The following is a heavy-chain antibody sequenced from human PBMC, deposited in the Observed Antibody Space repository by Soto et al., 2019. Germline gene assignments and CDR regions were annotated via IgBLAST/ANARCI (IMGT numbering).Heavy chain of an antibody. Sequence: EVQLLESGGGLVQPGGSLRLSCAASGFTFSSYLMSWVRQAPGKGLEWVSVIVAGGGSSYYADSVKGRFTISRDNPKNMLYLQMHSLTAEDTAVYYCAKGRPGDYWGQGTLVTVSS. CDR3: AKGRPGDY. CDR2: IVAGGGSS. D-gene: IGHD3-10*01. V-gene: IGHV3-23*01. CDR1: GFTFSSYL. J-gene: IGHJ4*02.